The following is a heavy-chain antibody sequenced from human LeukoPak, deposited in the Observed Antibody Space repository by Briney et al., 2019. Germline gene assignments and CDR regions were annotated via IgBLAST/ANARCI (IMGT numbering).Heavy chain of an antibody. V-gene: IGHV3-49*04. D-gene: IGHD6-6*01. J-gene: IGHJ4*02. CDR1: GFTFSSYA. CDR2: IRSKAYGGTT. Sequence: GGSLRLSCAASGFTFSSYAMSWVRQAPGKGLEWVGFIRSKAYGGTTEYAASVKGRFTISRDDSKSIAYLQMNSLKTEDTAVYYCTRDWEYSSSSDFSDYWGQGTLVTVSS. CDR3: TRDWEYSSSSDFSDY.